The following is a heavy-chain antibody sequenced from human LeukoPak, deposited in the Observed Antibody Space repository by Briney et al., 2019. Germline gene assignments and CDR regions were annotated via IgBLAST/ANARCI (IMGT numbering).Heavy chain of an antibody. Sequence: GSLRLSCAASGFTFSSYAMSWVRQAPGKGLEWVSSISGSGGSTYFADSVKGRFTISRDNAKNSLYLQMNSLRAEDTALYYCAREQGMVRGSWFDPWGQGTLVTVSS. CDR3: AREQGMVRGSWFDP. D-gene: IGHD3-10*01. V-gene: IGHV3-23*01. CDR1: GFTFSSYA. CDR2: ISGSGGST. J-gene: IGHJ5*02.